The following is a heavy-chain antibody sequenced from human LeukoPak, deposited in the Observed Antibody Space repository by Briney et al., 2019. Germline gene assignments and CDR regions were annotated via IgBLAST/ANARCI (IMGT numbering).Heavy chain of an antibody. Sequence: PGRSLRLSCAASGXTFSRSWMSWVRQAPGKGLECVAFIKEDGSEKYYVDSVKGRFTISRDNAENSLYLQMNSLRAEDTAVYYCARDRGGRTGLDDWGQGTLVTVSS. D-gene: IGHD2-15*01. CDR1: GXTFSRSW. CDR3: ARDRGGRTGLDD. V-gene: IGHV3-7*04. CDR2: IKEDGSEK. J-gene: IGHJ4*02.